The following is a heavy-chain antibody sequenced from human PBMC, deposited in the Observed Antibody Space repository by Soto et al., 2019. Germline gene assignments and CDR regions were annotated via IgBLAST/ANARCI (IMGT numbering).Heavy chain of an antibody. J-gene: IGHJ4*02. Sequence: GGSLRLSCVASGITFSSYAMSWVRQAPGKGLEWVSAITGDGGDTFHADSVRGRLTISRDNSRNTLYLQMDSLRAEDTALYYCAKGSATSRPYYFDYWGQGTLVTVSS. CDR1: GITFSSYA. CDR3: AKGSATSRPYYFDY. CDR2: ITGDGGDT. V-gene: IGHV3-23*01.